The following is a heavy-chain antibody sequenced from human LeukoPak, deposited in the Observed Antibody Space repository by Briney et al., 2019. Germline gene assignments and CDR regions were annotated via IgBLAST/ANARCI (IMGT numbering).Heavy chain of an antibody. J-gene: IGHJ5*02. CDR3: ARENWNYGRSWFDP. CDR1: GGSFSGYY. Sequence: SETLSLTCAVYGGSFSGYYWSWIRQPPGKGLEWIGEINHSGSTNYNPSLKSRVTISVDTSKNQFSLKLSSVTAADTAVYYCARENWNYGRSWFDPWGQGTLVTVS. V-gene: IGHV4-34*01. CDR2: INHSGST. D-gene: IGHD1-7*01.